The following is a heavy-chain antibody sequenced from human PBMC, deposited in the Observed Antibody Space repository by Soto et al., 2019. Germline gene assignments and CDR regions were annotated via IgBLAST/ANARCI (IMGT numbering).Heavy chain of an antibody. D-gene: IGHD2-2*01. CDR2: INSDGSST. Sequence: EVQLVESGGGLVQPGGSLRLSCAASGFTFSSYWMHWVRQAPGKGLVWVSRINSDGSSTSYADSVKGRFTISRDNAKNTLYLQMNRLRAEDTAVYYCARARDCSSTSCTYGMDVWGQGTTVTVSS. J-gene: IGHJ6*02. CDR3: ARARDCSSTSCTYGMDV. V-gene: IGHV3-74*01. CDR1: GFTFSSYW.